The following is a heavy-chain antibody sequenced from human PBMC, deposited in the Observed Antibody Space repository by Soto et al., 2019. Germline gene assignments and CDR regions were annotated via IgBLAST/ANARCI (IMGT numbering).Heavy chain of an antibody. J-gene: IGHJ4*02. Sequence: PGGSLGLSCAASGFTFSSYGMSWIRQAPGKGLEWVSYISSSSSYTNYADSVKGRFTISRDNAKNSLYLQTNSLRAEDTAVYYCARVSGYSYGYLDYWGQGTLVTVSS. CDR3: ARVSGYSYGYLDY. CDR2: ISSSSSYT. V-gene: IGHV3-11*06. D-gene: IGHD5-18*01. CDR1: GFTFSSYG.